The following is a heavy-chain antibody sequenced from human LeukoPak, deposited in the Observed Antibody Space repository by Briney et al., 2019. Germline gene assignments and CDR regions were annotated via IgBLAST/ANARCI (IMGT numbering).Heavy chain of an antibody. J-gene: IGHJ4*02. Sequence: GSLRLSCAASGFTFSSYAMSWVRQPPGKGLEWIGEINHSGSTNYNPSLKSRVTISVDTSKNQFSLKLSSVTAADTAVYYCARRVIAARGRFDYWGQGTLVTVSS. CDR2: INHSGST. CDR1: GFTFSSYA. D-gene: IGHD6-6*01. CDR3: ARRVIAARGRFDY. V-gene: IGHV4-34*01.